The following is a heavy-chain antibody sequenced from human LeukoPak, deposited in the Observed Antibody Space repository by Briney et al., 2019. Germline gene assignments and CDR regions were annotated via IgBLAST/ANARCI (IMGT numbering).Heavy chain of an antibody. CDR1: GYTFTSYD. CDR2: ISAYNGNT. Sequence: ASVKVSCKASGYTFTSYDINWVRQATGQGLEWMGWISAYNGNTNYAQKLQGRVTMTTDTSTSTAYMELRSLRSDDTAVYYCARDWAAVAGLDAFDIWGQGTMVTVPS. D-gene: IGHD6-19*01. J-gene: IGHJ3*02. CDR3: ARDWAAVAGLDAFDI. V-gene: IGHV1-18*01.